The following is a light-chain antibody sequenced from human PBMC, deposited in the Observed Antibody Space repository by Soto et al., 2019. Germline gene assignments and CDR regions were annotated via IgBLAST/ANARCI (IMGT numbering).Light chain of an antibody. CDR3: QPYNNWPLT. J-gene: IGKJ4*01. CDR1: QGIGDT. Sequence: EVVMRQSPATLSVSPGAGATLSCRASQGIGDTLAWYQHKPGQTPRLLIYDTSTRATGVPTRFSGSRSGAEFTLTINSLQSEDFAVYYWQPYNNWPLTFGGGTKVEIK. V-gene: IGKV3-15*01. CDR2: DTS.